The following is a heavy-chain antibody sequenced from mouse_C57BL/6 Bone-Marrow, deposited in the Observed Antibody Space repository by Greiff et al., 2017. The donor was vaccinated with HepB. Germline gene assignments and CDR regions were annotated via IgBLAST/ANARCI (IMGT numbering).Heavy chain of an antibody. CDR1: GFTFSSYT. J-gene: IGHJ4*01. V-gene: IGHV5-9*01. CDR2: ISGGGGNT. D-gene: IGHD1-1*01. Sequence: EVKLMESGGGLVKPGGSLKLSCAASGFTFSSYTMSWVRQTPEKRLEWVATISGGGGNTYYPDSVKGRFTISRDNAKNTLYLQMSSLRSEDTALYYCARLITTVVAPYAMDYWGQGTSVTVSS. CDR3: ARLITTVVAPYAMDY.